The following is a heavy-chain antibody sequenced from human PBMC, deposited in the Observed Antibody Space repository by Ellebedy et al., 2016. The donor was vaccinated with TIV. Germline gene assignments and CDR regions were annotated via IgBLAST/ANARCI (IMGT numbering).Heavy chain of an antibody. J-gene: IGHJ6*02. V-gene: IGHV1-3*04. Sequence: ASVKVSCXASGHSFTAYGIHWVRQAPGQSLEWLGWINTGNGNTKYSQRLQGRVTITRDTSATTAYMELSGLMSEDTAVYYCATRVWQDPMDVWGQGTTVTVSS. D-gene: IGHD2-21*01. CDR3: ATRVWQDPMDV. CDR2: INTGNGNT. CDR1: GHSFTAYG.